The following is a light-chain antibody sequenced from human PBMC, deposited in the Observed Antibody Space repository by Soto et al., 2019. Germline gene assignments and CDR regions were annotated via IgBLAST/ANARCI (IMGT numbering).Light chain of an antibody. J-gene: IGLJ2*01. Sequence: QSVLTQPPSASGTPGQRVPISCSGSSSNIGSNYVYWYQQLPGSAPKLLIYRNDQRPSVVPDRFSASKSGTAASLAISGLRPEDEADYHCAAWDDSLSAVVFGGGTKVTV. CDR1: SSNIGSNY. CDR3: AAWDDSLSAVV. V-gene: IGLV1-47*01. CDR2: RND.